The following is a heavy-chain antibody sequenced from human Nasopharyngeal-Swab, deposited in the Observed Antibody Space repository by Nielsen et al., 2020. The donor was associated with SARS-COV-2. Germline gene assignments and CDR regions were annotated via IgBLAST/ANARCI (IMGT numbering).Heavy chain of an antibody. CDR2: ISYDGSNK. CDR1: GFTFSSYG. CDR3: AKARGGTYNYYFDY. J-gene: IGHJ4*02. D-gene: IGHD1-1*01. Sequence: GESLKISCAASGFTFSSYGMHWVRQAPGKGLEWVALISYDGSNKYYADSVKGRFTISRDNSKNTLYLQMNSLRAEDTAVYYCAKARGGTYNYYFDYWGQGTLVTVSS. V-gene: IGHV3-30*18.